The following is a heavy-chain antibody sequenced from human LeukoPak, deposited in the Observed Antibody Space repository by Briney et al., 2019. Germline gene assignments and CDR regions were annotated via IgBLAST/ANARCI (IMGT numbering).Heavy chain of an antibody. Sequence: GASVKVSCKASGGTFSSYATSWVRQAPGQGLEWMGGIIPIFGTASYAQKFQGRVTITADESTSTAYIELSSQRSEDTAVYYCATTYYYGSGSHEGYSWFDPWGQGTLATVSS. J-gene: IGHJ5*02. D-gene: IGHD3-10*01. CDR1: GGTFSSYA. CDR3: ATTYYYGSGSHEGYSWFDP. V-gene: IGHV1-69*13. CDR2: IIPIFGTA.